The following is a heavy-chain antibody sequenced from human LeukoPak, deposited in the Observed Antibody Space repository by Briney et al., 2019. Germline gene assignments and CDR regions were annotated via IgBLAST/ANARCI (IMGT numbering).Heavy chain of an antibody. Sequence: PGGSLRLSCAASGFTVSSNYMSWVRQAPGKGLEWVSAISGSGGSTYYADSVKGRFTISRDNSKNTLYLQMNSLRAEDTAVYYCANLPPDYIVGGWGQGTLVTVSS. J-gene: IGHJ1*01. D-gene: IGHD3-10*01. CDR1: GFTVSSNY. CDR3: ANLPPDYIVGG. CDR2: ISGSGGST. V-gene: IGHV3-23*01.